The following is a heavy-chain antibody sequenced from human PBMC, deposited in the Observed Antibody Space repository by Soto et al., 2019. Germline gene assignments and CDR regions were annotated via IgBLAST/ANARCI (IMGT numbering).Heavy chain of an antibody. CDR1: GITLSDNY. J-gene: IGHJ4*02. D-gene: IGHD1-26*01. CDR2: ISNIDYTT. V-gene: IGHV3-11*01. Sequence: QVHLVASGGCLVKPGGSLRLSCVASGITLSDNYMTWLRQAPGKGLEWLSYISNIDYTTYYADSVKGRFTISRDNAKKSPYLQLNGLRVEDTAVYYCASGKWTLDYWGQGILVTVSS. CDR3: ASGKWTLDY.